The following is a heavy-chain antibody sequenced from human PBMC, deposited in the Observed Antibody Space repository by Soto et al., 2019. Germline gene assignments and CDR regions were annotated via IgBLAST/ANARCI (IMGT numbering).Heavy chain of an antibody. CDR2: VHSTDNT. J-gene: IGHJ3*02. V-gene: IGHV4-39*01. CDR3: ARARRQRHRNAFKI. CDR1: GDSISSSNYY. D-gene: IGHD6-25*01. Sequence: QLQLQESGPGLVKPSETLSLTCTVSGDSISSSNYYWGWIRQPPGKGLEWIGSVHSTDNTYYSPSLVRRVTISLDTSKNQISLHLTSVTAADTSIYYCARARRQRHRNAFKIWAQGTMVTVSS.